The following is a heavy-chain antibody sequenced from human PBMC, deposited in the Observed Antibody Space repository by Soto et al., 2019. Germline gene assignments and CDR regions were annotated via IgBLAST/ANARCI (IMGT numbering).Heavy chain of an antibody. V-gene: IGHV3-15*01. CDR2: IKSKTDGGTT. Sequence: GGSLRLSCAASGFTFSNACMSWVRQAPGKGLEWVGRIKSKTDGGTTDYAAPVKGRFTISRDDSKNTLYLQINSLKPEDTAVYHGTQEIVVVPPDYAYRAQETLVPASP. CDR1: GFTFSNAC. J-gene: IGHJ4*02. D-gene: IGHD2-2*01. CDR3: TQEIVVVPPDYAY.